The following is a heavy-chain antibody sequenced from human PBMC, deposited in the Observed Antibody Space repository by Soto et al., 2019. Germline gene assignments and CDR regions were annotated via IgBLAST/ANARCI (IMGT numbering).Heavy chain of an antibody. D-gene: IGHD2-8*01. CDR2: IGTSSSNI. Sequence: PGGSLRLSCAASGFTFSSHNMNWVRQAPGKGLEWVSYIGTSSSNIYYADSVRGRFTISRDNAQSSLYLQMNSLRAEDTAVYYCAREMGSPPARGFDYWGQGTLVTVSS. V-gene: IGHV3-48*01. CDR3: AREMGSPPARGFDY. CDR1: GFTFSSHN. J-gene: IGHJ4*02.